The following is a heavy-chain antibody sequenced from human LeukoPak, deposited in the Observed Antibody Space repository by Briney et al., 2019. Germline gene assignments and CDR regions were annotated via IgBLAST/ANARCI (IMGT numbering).Heavy chain of an antibody. Sequence: ASVKVSCKASGYTFTSYYMHWARQAPGQGLEWMGIINPSGGNTSYAQKFQGRVTMTRDMSTSTVYMELSSLRSEDTAVYYCARELNSSSGFDYWGQGTLVTVSS. CDR1: GYTFTSYY. D-gene: IGHD6-13*01. CDR2: INPSGGNT. CDR3: ARELNSSSGFDY. V-gene: IGHV1-46*01. J-gene: IGHJ4*02.